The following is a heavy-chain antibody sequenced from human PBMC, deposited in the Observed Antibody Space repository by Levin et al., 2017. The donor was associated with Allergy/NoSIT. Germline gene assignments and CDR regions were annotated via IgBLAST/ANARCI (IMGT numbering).Heavy chain of an antibody. CDR2: IDPSDSYT. V-gene: IGHV5-10-1*01. D-gene: IGHD3-10*01. J-gene: IGHJ6*02. CDR1: GYSFTSYW. CDR3: ASGVLPNHHYGMDV. Sequence: GGSLRLSCKGSGYSFTSYWISWVRQMPGKGLEWMGRIDPSDSYTNYSPSFQGHVTISADKSISTAYLQWSSLKASDTAMYYCASGVLPNHHYGMDVWGQGTTVTVSS.